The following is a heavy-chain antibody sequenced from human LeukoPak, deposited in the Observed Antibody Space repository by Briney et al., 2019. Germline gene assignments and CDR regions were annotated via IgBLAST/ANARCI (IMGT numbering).Heavy chain of an antibody. V-gene: IGHV3-74*01. D-gene: IGHD4-17*01. Sequence: GGSLRLSCAASGLISSSYWMHWVRQPPGKGLVYIACINTDGFSTSYADSVKGRFTISRDNAKNTLYLQVNSLRAEDTAVYYCARSRTYGDYGRGLDYWGQGTLVTVSS. J-gene: IGHJ4*02. CDR3: ARSRTYGDYGRGLDY. CDR2: INTDGFST. CDR1: GLISSSYW.